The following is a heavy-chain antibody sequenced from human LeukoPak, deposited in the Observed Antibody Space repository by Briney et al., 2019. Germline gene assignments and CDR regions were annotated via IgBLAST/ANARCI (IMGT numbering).Heavy chain of an antibody. Sequence: GGSLRLSCAASGFTFSSYAMTWVRQTPGTGPEWGSMKWVSAISSSGGNTYYADSVQGRFSVSRDNSKDTLYLQVNSLRPEDTAVYYCVRGSTEPPGFDVWGQGATVTVSS. V-gene: IGHV3-23*01. CDR2: ISSSGGNT. CDR1: GFTFSSYA. J-gene: IGHJ6*02. CDR3: VRGSTEPPGFDV.